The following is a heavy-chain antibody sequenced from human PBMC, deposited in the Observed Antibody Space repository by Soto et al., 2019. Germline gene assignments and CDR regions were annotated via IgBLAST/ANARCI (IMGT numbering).Heavy chain of an antibody. J-gene: IGHJ4*02. D-gene: IGHD3-10*01. CDR3: ARIMVRGIIIKYYFEY. Sequence: PGGSLRLSCAASGFTVSSNYMSWVRQAPGKGLEWVSVIFSDGRSYYADSVKGRFTISRDNSKNTLYLQVNSLRAEDTAVYYCARIMVRGIIIKYYFEYWGQGTLVTVSS. CDR2: IFSDGRS. V-gene: IGHV3-66*01. CDR1: GFTVSSNY.